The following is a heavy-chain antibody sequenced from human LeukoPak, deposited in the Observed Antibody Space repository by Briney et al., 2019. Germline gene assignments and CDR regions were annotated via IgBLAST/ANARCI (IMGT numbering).Heavy chain of an antibody. V-gene: IGHV4-34*01. CDR2: INHSGST. CDR1: GGSFSGYY. Sequence: SETLSLTCAVYGGSFSGYYWSWIRQPPGKGLEWIGEINHSGSTNYNPSLKSRVTISVDTSKNQFSLKLSSVTAADTAVYYCARGADYGDNWFDPWGQGTLVTVSS. J-gene: IGHJ5*02. CDR3: ARGADYGDNWFDP. D-gene: IGHD4-17*01.